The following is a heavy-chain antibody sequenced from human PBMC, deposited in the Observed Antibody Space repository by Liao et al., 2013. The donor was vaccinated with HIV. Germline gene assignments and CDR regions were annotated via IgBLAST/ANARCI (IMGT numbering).Heavy chain of an antibody. D-gene: IGHD1-26*01. CDR1: GGSISSGSYY. CDR3: ARVQWXPAPNWYSIS. Sequence: QVQLQESGPGLVKPSQTLSLTCTVSGGSISSGSYYWSWIRQPAGKGLEWIGRIYTSGSTNYNPSLKSRVTISVDTSKNQFSLKLTSVTAADTAVYYCARVQWXPAPNWYSISGAVAPWSLSPQ. CDR2: IYTSGST. V-gene: IGHV4-61*02. J-gene: IGHJ2*01.